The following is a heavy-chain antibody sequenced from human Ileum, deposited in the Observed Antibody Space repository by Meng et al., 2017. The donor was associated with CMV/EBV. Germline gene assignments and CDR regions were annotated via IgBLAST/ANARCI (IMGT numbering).Heavy chain of an antibody. V-gene: IGHV5-51*01. Sequence: KVSCKASGYSFTNYWIGWVRQTPGKGLEWMGIIYPGDSDTRYSPSFQGQVTISADKSISTAYLQWSSVKASDTAMYYCARQSGVTSRDYYHGMDVWGQGTTVTVSS. CDR3: ARQSGVTSRDYYHGMDV. D-gene: IGHD2-2*01. CDR1: GYSFTNYW. CDR2: IYPGDSDT. J-gene: IGHJ6*02.